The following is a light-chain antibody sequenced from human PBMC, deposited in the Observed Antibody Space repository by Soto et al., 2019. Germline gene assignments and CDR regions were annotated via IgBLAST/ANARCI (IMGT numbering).Light chain of an antibody. CDR2: AAS. J-gene: IGKJ1*01. CDR3: QQSYSTSWT. Sequence: DMQMTQSPSSVSASVGDGVSIXXRASQSISSYLNWYQQKPGKAPKIXIYAASSLQSGVPSRFSGSGSGTDFTLTISSLQPEDFATYYCQQSYSTSWTFGQGTKVDIK. CDR1: QSISSY. V-gene: IGKV1-39*01.